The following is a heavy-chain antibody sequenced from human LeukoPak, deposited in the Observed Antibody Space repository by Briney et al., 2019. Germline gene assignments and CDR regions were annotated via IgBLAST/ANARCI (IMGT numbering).Heavy chain of an antibody. D-gene: IGHD3-16*02. CDR1: DGSISSYY. CDR2: IYYSGGT. J-gene: IGHJ4*02. V-gene: IGHV4-59*01. CDR3: VGSPYVWGSYRYDY. Sequence: SETLSLTCTVSDGSISSYYWSWIRQPPGKGLEWIGYIYYSGGTNYNPSLKSRVTISVDTSKNQFSLKLSSVTAADTAVYYCVGSPYVWGSYRYDYWGQGTLVTVSS.